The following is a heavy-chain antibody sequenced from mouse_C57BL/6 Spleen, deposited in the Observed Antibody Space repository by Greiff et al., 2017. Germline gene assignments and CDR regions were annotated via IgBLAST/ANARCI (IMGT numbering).Heavy chain of an antibody. D-gene: IGHD1-1*01. Sequence: EVQLVEPGGDLVQPGGSLKLSCAASGFTFSSYGMSWVSQTPDKRLAWVATISSSGRYTYYPDSVKGRFTISRDNAKNTLYLQMGSLKSEDTAMYYCARSSLLLRPYFDVWGTGTTVTVSS. CDR3: ARSSLLLRPYFDV. CDR2: ISSSGRYT. V-gene: IGHV5-6*01. J-gene: IGHJ1*03. CDR1: GFTFSSYG.